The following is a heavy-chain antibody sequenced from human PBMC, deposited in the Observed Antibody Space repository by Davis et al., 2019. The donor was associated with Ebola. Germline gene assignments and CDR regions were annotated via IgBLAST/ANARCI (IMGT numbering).Heavy chain of an antibody. CDR2: ISAYNGNT. D-gene: IGHD2-2*01. V-gene: IGHV1-18*04. J-gene: IGHJ3*02. CDR1: GYTFTSYG. CDR3: RIVVVPKSANDAFDI. Sequence: AASVKVSCKASGYTFTSYGISWVRQAPGQGLEWMGWISAYNGNTNYAQKFQGRVTITRDTSASTAYMELSSLRSEDTAVYYCRIVVVPKSANDAFDIWGQGTMVTVSS.